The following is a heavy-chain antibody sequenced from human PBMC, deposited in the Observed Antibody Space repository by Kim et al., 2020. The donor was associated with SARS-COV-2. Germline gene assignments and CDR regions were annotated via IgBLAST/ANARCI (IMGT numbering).Heavy chain of an antibody. CDR3: AREVPPSTCPSTFQP. Sequence: ASVKVSCKTSGYTFTQYDINWVRQAAGQGLEWLGWMNPNSGYTGYAQQFQGRVTMTRNTSINTAYMELSGLRSEDTAVYYCAREVPPSTCPSTFQPCGQG. CDR2: MNPNSGYT. CDR1: GYTFTQYD. D-gene: IGHD1-1*01. J-gene: IGHJ1*01. V-gene: IGHV1-8*01.